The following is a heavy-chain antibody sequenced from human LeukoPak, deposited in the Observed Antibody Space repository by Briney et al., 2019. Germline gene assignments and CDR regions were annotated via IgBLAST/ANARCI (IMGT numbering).Heavy chain of an antibody. CDR1: GFIFSSYG. J-gene: IGHJ4*02. V-gene: IGHV3-30*02. CDR2: IRYDDSRR. Sequence: GGSLRLSCAASGFIFSSYGMHWVRQAPGKGLEWVAFIRYDDSRRLYADSVKGRFTISRDGSKNTLYLQMNFLRPEDTAVYYCAKALVITVAGTYYFDYWGQGTLVTVSS. CDR3: AKALVITVAGTYYFDY. D-gene: IGHD6-19*01.